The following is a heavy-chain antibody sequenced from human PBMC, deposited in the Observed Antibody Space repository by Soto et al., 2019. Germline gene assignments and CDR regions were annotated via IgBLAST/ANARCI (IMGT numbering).Heavy chain of an antibody. CDR3: ARAPLTYCRGGSCHFDY. CDR1: GFTFSSYS. J-gene: IGHJ4*02. V-gene: IGHV3-21*01. CDR2: ISSSSSYI. D-gene: IGHD2-15*01. Sequence: GGSLRLSCAASGFTFSSYSMNWVRQAPGKGLEWVSSISSSSSYIYYADSVKGRFTISRDNAKNSLYLQMNSLRAEDTAVYYCARAPLTYCRGGSCHFDYWGQGTLVTVSS.